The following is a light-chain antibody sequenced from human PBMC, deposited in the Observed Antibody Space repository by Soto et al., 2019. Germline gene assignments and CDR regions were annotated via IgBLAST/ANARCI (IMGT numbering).Light chain of an antibody. V-gene: IGLV2-14*01. J-gene: IGLJ3*02. Sequence: QSVLTQAACVSGSPGQSITISCTGTSSDVGGYNHVSWYQQHPGKAPKLIIYEVRNRPSGVSNRLSGSKSGNTASLTISGLQADDEADYYCCSYTSSSIRVFGGGTK. CDR3: CSYTSSSIRV. CDR2: EVR. CDR1: SSDVGGYNH.